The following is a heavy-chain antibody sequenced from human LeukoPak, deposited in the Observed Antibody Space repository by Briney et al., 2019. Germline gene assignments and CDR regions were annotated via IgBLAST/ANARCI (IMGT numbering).Heavy chain of an antibody. CDR3: ATAVSVACDS. D-gene: IGHD6-19*01. CDR2: IKPDGSET. Sequence: PGGSLSLSCAASGFILSTNWMSWFRQAPGKGLEWVAHIKPDGSETYYVDSVKGRFTISRDNTKNSLYLQMNSLRAEDTAVYYCATAVSVACDSWGQGTLVTVSS. V-gene: IGHV3-7*01. J-gene: IGHJ5*01. CDR1: GFILSTNW.